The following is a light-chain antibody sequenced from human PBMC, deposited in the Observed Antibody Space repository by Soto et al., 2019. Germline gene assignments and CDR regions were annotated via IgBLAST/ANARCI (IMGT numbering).Light chain of an antibody. J-gene: IGKJ1*01. V-gene: IGKV1-39*01. Sequence: DIEMTQSPSSLSASVGDRVTISCRASQTISTSLNWYQQKPGTAPRLLIYRASSVKSGVPPRFSGSGSGRDFTLTISSLRPAEIATYFFQQSYNSPPLTFGQGTKVDVK. CDR1: QTISTS. CDR3: QQSYNSPPLT. CDR2: RAS.